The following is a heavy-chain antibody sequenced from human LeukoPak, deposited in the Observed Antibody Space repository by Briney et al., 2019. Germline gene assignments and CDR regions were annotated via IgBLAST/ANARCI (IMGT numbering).Heavy chain of an antibody. Sequence: SETLSLTCAVYGGSFSGYYWSWIRQPPGKGLEWIGEINHSGSTNYNPSLKSRVTISVDTSKNQFSLKLSSVTAADTAVYYCARENLEGYFDYWGQGTLVTVSS. J-gene: IGHJ4*02. D-gene: IGHD5-24*01. CDR3: ARENLEGYFDY. V-gene: IGHV4-34*01. CDR2: INHSGST. CDR1: GGSFSGYY.